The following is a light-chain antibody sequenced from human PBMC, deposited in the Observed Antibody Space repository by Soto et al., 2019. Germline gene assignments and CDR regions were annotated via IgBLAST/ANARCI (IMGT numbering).Light chain of an antibody. Sequence: DIQMTPSPSTLSGSVGDRFSIPCPASQTISSWLAWYQQKPGKAPKLLIYKASTLKSGVPSRFSGSGSGTEFTLTISSLQPDDFATYYGQHYNSYSEAVGQGTKVDIK. CDR3: QHYNSYSEA. CDR2: KAS. V-gene: IGKV1-5*03. CDR1: QTISSW. J-gene: IGKJ1*01.